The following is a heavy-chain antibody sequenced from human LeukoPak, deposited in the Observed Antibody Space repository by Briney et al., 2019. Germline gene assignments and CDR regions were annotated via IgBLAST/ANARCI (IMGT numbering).Heavy chain of an antibody. CDR1: GGSISSYY. CDR3: AGGALETYYYDSSVDLGFDY. V-gene: IGHV4-59*01. J-gene: IGHJ4*02. CDR2: IYYSGST. D-gene: IGHD3-22*01. Sequence: SETLSLTCTVSGGSISSYYWSWIRQPPGKGLEWIGYIYYSGSTNYNPSLKSRVTISVDTSKNQFSLKLSSVTAADTAVYYCAGGALETYYYDSSVDLGFDYWGQGTLVTVSS.